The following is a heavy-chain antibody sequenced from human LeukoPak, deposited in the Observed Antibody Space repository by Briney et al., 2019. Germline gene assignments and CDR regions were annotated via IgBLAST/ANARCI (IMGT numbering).Heavy chain of an antibody. CDR2: INHSGST. V-gene: IGHV4-34*01. D-gene: IGHD6-13*01. CDR3: ARWRVIAAAGIDY. CDR1: GGSFSGYY. Sequence: SETLSLTCAVSGGSFSGYYWSWIRQPPGKGLEWIGEINHSGSTNYNPSLKSRVTISVDTSKDQFSLKLSSVTAADTAVYYCARWRVIAAAGIDYWGQGTLVTVSS. J-gene: IGHJ4*02.